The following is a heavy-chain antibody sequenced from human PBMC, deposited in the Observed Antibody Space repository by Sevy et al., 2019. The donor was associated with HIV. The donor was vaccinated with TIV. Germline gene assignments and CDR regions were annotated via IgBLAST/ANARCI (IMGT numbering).Heavy chain of an antibody. D-gene: IGHD1-26*01. CDR2: ISRASDSI. CDR3: AREHTGSFPDF. CDR1: GFTFRDYP. Sequence: GGSLRLSCAASGFTFRDYPMNWIRQAPGKGLEWLSYISRASDSIYYADSVMGRFNVSRDNVKNSLYLQMDRLSDEDTAIYYCAREHTGSFPDFWGQGTLVTVSS. V-gene: IGHV3-48*02. J-gene: IGHJ4*02.